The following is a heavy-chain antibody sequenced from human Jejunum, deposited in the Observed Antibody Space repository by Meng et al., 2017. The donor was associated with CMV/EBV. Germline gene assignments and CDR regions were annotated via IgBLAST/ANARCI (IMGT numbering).Heavy chain of an antibody. J-gene: IGHJ4*02. CDR1: GVDFSVSA. Sequence: SGVDFSVSAMHWVRQAPGKGLEWVAFIWFDGNTKNFADSVKGRFTISRDNSKNTLYLQMNSLRPEDTATYFCAKDKGLRYLEWSVVRGQGTLVTVSS. D-gene: IGHD3-3*01. CDR2: IWFDGNTK. V-gene: IGHV3-30*02. CDR3: AKDKGLRYLEWSVV.